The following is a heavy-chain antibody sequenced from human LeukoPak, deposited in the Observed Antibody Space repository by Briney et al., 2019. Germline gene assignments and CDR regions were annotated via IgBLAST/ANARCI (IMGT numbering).Heavy chain of an antibody. J-gene: IGHJ6*02. D-gene: IGHD3-10*01. Sequence: SETLSLTCAVSGGSISSSSSICWTWVRQPPGKGLEWIGYIYHSGSTYYNPSLKSRVTISVDRSKNQFSLKLSSVTAADTAVYYCARSRVRRFGELSRSYYYYGMDVWGQGTTVTVSS. CDR1: GGSISSSSSIC. V-gene: IGHV4-4*02. CDR2: IYHSGST. CDR3: ARSRVRRFGELSRSYYYYGMDV.